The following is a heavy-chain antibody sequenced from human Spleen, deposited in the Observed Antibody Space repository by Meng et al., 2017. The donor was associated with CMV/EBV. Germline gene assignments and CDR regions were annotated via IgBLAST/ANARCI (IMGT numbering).Heavy chain of an antibody. Sequence: GESLKISCAASGFTFSTSWMSWVRQAPGKGLEWVANIREDGSSKYYADPVKGRFTISRDNAKNSLFLQMNSLRAEDTAVYYCARGITTLGDYWGQGTLVTVSS. J-gene: IGHJ4*02. D-gene: IGHD3-22*01. V-gene: IGHV3-7*01. CDR2: IREDGSSK. CDR3: ARGITTLGDY. CDR1: GFTFSTSW.